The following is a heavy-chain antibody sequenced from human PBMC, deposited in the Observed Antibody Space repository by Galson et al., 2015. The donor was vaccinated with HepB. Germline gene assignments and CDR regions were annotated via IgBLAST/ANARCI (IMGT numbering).Heavy chain of an antibody. J-gene: IGHJ6*03. CDR1: GGTFSSYA. Sequence: SVKVSCKASGGTFSSYAISWVRQAPGQGLEWMGGIIPIFGTANYAQKFQGRVTITADESTSTAYMELSSLRSEDTAVYYCARGGYPKDRDYMDVWGKGTTVTVSS. D-gene: IGHD6-13*01. V-gene: IGHV1-69*13. CDR3: ARGGYPKDRDYMDV. CDR2: IIPIFGTA.